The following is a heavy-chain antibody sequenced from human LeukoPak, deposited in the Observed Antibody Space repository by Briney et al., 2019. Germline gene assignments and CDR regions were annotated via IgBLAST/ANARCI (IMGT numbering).Heavy chain of an antibody. V-gene: IGHV4-30-2*01. J-gene: IGHJ3*02. CDR2: IYHSGST. D-gene: IGHD6-6*01. CDR1: GGSISSGGYS. CDR3: ARASAPRRAFDI. Sequence: SQTLSLTCAVSGGSISSGGYSWSWIRQPPGKGLEWIGYIYHSGSTYYNPSLESRVTISVDRSKNQFSLKLSSVTAADTAVYYCARASAPRRAFDIWGQGTMVTVSS.